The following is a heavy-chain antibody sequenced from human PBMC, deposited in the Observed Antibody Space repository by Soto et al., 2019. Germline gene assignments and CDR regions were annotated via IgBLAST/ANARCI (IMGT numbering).Heavy chain of an antibody. Sequence: QVQVVQSGAEVKRPGSSVNVSCKASGGYFNNRQTLNSYPISWVRQAPGQGLDWMGGIISLFGTTNYAQRIQGRATITADKSASTNYLELNNVATDDTAVYYCGKSWGGEIYYYCYAMDVWGQGTTVTVSS. D-gene: IGHD3-16*01. V-gene: IGHV1-69*06. CDR1: GGYFNNRQTLNSYP. CDR3: GKSWGGEIYYYCYAMDV. J-gene: IGHJ6*02. CDR2: IISLFGTT.